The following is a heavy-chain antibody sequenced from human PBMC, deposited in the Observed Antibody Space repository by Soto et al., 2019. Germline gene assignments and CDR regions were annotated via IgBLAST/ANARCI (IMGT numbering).Heavy chain of an antibody. Sequence: QVQLQESGPGLVKASQTLSLTCTVSGGTISSGGYYWSWIRQHPGKGLEWIGYIYYSGSTYYNPSLKSRVIISADTSKNRFSLKLSSVTAADTAVYYCAREGRSGSYSFGYWGQGTLVTVS. CDR1: GGTISSGGYY. D-gene: IGHD1-26*01. CDR2: IYYSGST. J-gene: IGHJ4*02. V-gene: IGHV4-31*03. CDR3: AREGRSGSYSFGY.